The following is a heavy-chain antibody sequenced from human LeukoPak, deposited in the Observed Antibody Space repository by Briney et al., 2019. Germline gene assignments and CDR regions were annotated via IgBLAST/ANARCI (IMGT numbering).Heavy chain of an antibody. CDR1: GFTFSNYY. V-gene: IGHV3-7*01. D-gene: IGHD6-13*01. Sequence: GGSLRLSCAASGFTFSNYYISWVRQAPGKGLEWVANIKHDGTEKYYADSVKGRFTISRDNSKNTLYLQMNSLRAEDTAVYYCAKSKEQLVDPGSDAFDIWGQGTMVTVSS. J-gene: IGHJ3*02. CDR3: AKSKEQLVDPGSDAFDI. CDR2: IKHDGTEK.